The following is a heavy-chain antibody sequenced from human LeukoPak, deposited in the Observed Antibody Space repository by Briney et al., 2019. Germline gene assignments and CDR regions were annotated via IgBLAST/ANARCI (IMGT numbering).Heavy chain of an antibody. CDR1: GFTFSSYG. CDR3: ARAVVVIISYFDY. V-gene: IGHV3-33*01. J-gene: IGHJ4*02. Sequence: GGSLRLSCAASGFTFSSYGMHWVRQAPGKGLEWVAVIWYDGSNKYYADSVKGRFTISRDNSKNTLYLQMNSLRAEDTAVYYCARAVVVIISYFDYWGQGTLVTVSS. CDR2: IWYDGSNK. D-gene: IGHD3-22*01.